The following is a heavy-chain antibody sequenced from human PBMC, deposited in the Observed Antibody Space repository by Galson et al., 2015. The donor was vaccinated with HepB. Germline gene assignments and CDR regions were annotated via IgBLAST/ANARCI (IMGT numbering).Heavy chain of an antibody. V-gene: IGHV1-3*01. CDR3: ARALLDYGDGDAFDI. CDR2: INAGNGNT. Sequence: SVKVSCKASGYTFTSYAMHWVRQAPGQRLEWMGWINAGNGNTKYSQKFQGRVTITADESKSTTYMELSSLRSEDTAVYYCARALLDYGDGDAFDIWGQGTMVTVSS. D-gene: IGHD4-17*01. J-gene: IGHJ3*02. CDR1: GYTFTSYA.